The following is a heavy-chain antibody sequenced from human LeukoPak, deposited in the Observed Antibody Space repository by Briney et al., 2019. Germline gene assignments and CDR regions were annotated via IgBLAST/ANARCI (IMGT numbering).Heavy chain of an antibody. Sequence: PSQSLCLTCAVSVGSICSGVYYWTWIRHHPGGGLGWSWYIYYSGSTYYNPSLKSRVSISVDTSKNQYSLKVSSVNAADTAVYYCARDVKSSGYNYYGMDVWGQGTTVTVSS. CDR3: ARDVKSSGYNYYGMDV. CDR1: VGSICSGVYY. D-gene: IGHD6-19*01. J-gene: IGHJ6*02. CDR2: IYYSGST. V-gene: IGHV4-31*11.